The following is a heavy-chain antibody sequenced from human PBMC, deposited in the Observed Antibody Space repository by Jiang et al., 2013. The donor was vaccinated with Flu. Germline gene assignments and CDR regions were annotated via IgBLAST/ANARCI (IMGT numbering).Heavy chain of an antibody. CDR1: GASIDKDY. CDR3: ARGKGPAAYNWFDP. J-gene: IGHJ5*02. V-gene: IGHV4-34*01. Sequence: LLKPSETLSLTCSVSGASIDKDYWTWVRQPPGKGLEWIGEINHSGSTNYNPSLKSRVTISVDTSKNQFSLKLSSVTAADTAVYYCARGKGPAAYNWFDPWGQGTLVTVSS. D-gene: IGHD2-2*01. CDR2: INHSGST.